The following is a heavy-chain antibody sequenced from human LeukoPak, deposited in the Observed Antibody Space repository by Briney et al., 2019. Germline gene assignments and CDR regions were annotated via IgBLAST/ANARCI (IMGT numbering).Heavy chain of an antibody. Sequence: GGSLRLSCAASGFTFSDHYMDWVRQPPGKGLEWVAIIWYDGSNKTYEDSVKGRFTISRDNSKNTLYLQMNSLRAEDTAVYYCARGVDYYENSGTIDYWGQGTLVTVSS. J-gene: IGHJ4*02. CDR3: ARGVDYYENSGTIDY. V-gene: IGHV3-33*08. CDR1: GFTFSDHY. D-gene: IGHD3-22*01. CDR2: IWYDGSNK.